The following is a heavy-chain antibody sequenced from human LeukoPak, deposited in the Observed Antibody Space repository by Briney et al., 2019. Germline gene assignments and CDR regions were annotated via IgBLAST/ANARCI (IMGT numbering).Heavy chain of an antibody. V-gene: IGHV3-20*04. CDR3: ARPLPDDDAFDI. CDR2: INWNGGST. D-gene: IGHD5-24*01. Sequence: GGSLRLSCAASGFTFDDYGMSWVRQAPGEGLEWVSGINWNGGSTGYADSVKGRFTISRDNAKNSLYLQMNSLRAEDTALYYCARPLPDDDAFDIWGQGTMVTVSS. CDR1: GFTFDDYG. J-gene: IGHJ3*02.